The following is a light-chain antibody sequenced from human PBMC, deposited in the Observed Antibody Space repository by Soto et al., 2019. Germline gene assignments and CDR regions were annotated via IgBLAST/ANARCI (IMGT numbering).Light chain of an antibody. J-gene: IGKJ4*01. CDR1: QSVSSSY. CDR3: QQYGSSRALT. Sequence: EIGLTQSPGTLSLSPGERATLSCRASQSVSSSYLAWYQQKPGQAPRLLIYGASSRATGIPDRFSGSGSGTDFTLTISRLEPEDFAVYYCQQYGSSRALTFGGGTKVDIK. V-gene: IGKV3-20*01. CDR2: GAS.